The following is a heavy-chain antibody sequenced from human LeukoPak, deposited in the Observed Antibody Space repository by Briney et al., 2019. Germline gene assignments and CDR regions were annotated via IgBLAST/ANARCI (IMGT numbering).Heavy chain of an antibody. Sequence: SETLSLTCTVSGGSISSSSYYWGWIRQPPGKGLEWIVSIYYSGSTYYNPSLKSRVTMSVDTSKNQFSLKLNSVTAADTAVYYCARGDTNYYYYYMDVWGKGTTVTVSS. D-gene: IGHD5-18*01. CDR2: IYYSGST. J-gene: IGHJ6*03. V-gene: IGHV4-39*07. CDR3: ARGDTNYYYYYMDV. CDR1: GGSISSSSYY.